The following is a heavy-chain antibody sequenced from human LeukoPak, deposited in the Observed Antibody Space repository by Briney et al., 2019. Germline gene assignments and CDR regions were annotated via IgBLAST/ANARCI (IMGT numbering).Heavy chain of an antibody. J-gene: IGHJ4*02. Sequence: PAETLTLSCTASGFTFSSYGIHWVRHPPPQGLELVSVISYYGSNKYYAESVKGRFTISRDNSKNTLYLQMNSLRAEDTAVYYCAKEVDSSSWYQIDYWGQGTLVTVSS. CDR2: ISYYGSNK. D-gene: IGHD6-13*01. CDR3: AKEVDSSSWYQIDY. CDR1: GFTFSSYG. V-gene: IGHV3-30*18.